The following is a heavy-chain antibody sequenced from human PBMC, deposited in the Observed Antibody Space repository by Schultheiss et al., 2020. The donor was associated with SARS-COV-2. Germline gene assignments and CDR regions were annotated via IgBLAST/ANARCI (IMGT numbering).Heavy chain of an antibody. V-gene: IGHV3-15*01. J-gene: IGHJ6*02. Sequence: GESLKISCAASGFTFSNAWMSWVRQAPGKGLEWVGRIKSKTDGGTTDYAAPVKGRFTISRDDSKNTLYLQMNSLKTEDTAVYYCTTSSSWNYYYYYGMDVWGQGTTVTVSS. D-gene: IGHD6-13*01. CDR1: GFTFSNAW. CDR2: IKSKTDGGTT. CDR3: TTSSSWNYYYYYGMDV.